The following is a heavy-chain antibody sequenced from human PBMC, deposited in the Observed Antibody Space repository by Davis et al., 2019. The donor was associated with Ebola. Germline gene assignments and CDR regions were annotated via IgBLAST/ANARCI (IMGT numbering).Heavy chain of an antibody. D-gene: IGHD3-3*01. Sequence: SETLSLTCAVYGGSFSSYYWSWIRQPPGKGLEWIGYIYYSGSTNYNPSLKSRVTISLDKSKNQFSLKLSSVTAADTAVYYCARDSGYFTANYYFDYWGQGTLVTVSS. CDR3: ARDSGYFTANYYFDY. CDR1: GGSFSSYY. CDR2: IYYSGST. V-gene: IGHV4-59*12. J-gene: IGHJ4*02.